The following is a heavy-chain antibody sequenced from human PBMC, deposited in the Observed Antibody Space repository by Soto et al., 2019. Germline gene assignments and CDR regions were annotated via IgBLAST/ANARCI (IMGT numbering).Heavy chain of an antibody. CDR3: ARESGDNWTYEVD. Sequence: QVQVKESGPGLVKPSETLSLTCTVAGGSITDYSWSSIRQSAGKGLEWLGRISINGNSHYHPSLRSRVTMSIETSKNQFSLNLRSVTAADTAVYYCARESGDNWTYEVDWGQGTLVTVSS. CDR2: ISINGNS. J-gene: IGHJ4*02. D-gene: IGHD1-7*01. V-gene: IGHV4-4*07. CDR1: GGSITDYS.